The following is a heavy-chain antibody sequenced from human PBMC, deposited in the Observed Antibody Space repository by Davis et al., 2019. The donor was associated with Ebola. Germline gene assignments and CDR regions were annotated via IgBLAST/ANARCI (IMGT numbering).Heavy chain of an antibody. CDR3: ARLVGEFYFYGMDV. D-gene: IGHD3-10*01. Sequence: AASVEVSCKASGYTFTNYYMHWVRQAPGQGLEWMGMINPNDGRTIYAQKFQGRVTMTRDTSTSTVYMELSSLRSEDTAVYYCARLVGEFYFYGMDVWGKGTTVTVSS. CDR2: INPNDGRT. V-gene: IGHV1-46*01. CDR1: GYTFTNYY. J-gene: IGHJ6*04.